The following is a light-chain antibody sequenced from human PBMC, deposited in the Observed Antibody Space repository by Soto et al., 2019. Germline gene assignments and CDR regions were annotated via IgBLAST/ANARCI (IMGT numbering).Light chain of an antibody. CDR1: SSDVGGYNY. CDR2: EVS. CDR3: SSYTSSITYV. Sequence: QSALTQRASVSGSPGQSITISCTGTSSDVGGYNYVSWYQQHPGKAPKLMIYEVSNRPSGVSNRFSGSKSGNTASLTISGLQAEDEADYYCSSYTSSITYVFGTGTKLTVL. J-gene: IGLJ1*01. V-gene: IGLV2-14*01.